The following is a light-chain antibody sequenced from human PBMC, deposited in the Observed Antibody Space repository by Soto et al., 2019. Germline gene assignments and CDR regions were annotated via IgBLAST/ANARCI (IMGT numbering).Light chain of an antibody. CDR1: SSDVGIYNY. CDR3: CSYAGSYTHWV. V-gene: IGLV2-11*01. Sequence: QSALTQPRSVSGSPGQSVTISCTGTSSDVGIYNYVSWYQRHPGKAPKLMIYDVNKRPSGVPYRFSGSKSGNTASLTISGLQAEDEADYYCCSYAGSYTHWVFGGGTKLTVL. CDR2: DVN. J-gene: IGLJ3*02.